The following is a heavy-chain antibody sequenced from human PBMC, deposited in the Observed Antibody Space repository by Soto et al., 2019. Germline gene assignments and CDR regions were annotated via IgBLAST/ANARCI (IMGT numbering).Heavy chain of an antibody. CDR3: AKSLLRFNLGWYYMDH. Sequence: GGSLRLSCTTSGFIFISYAMHWVRQAPGKGLEWVAVISHDAYNKYHTDSVRGRFTISRDDSKNTLYLQMNGLRAEDTAVYYCAKSLLRFNLGWYYMDHWGQGIPVTVS. D-gene: IGHD5-12*01. CDR2: ISHDAYNK. CDR1: GFIFISYA. J-gene: IGHJ4*02. V-gene: IGHV3-30*18.